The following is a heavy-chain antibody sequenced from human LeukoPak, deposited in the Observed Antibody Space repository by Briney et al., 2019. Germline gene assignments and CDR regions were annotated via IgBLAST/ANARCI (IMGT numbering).Heavy chain of an antibody. J-gene: IGHJ4*02. CDR1: GFTFSSYG. CDR3: AKAGHCGGDCYSIMDY. V-gene: IGHV3-30*18. D-gene: IGHD2-21*02. CDR2: ISYDGRTK. Sequence: GGSLRLSCAASGFTFSSYGMHWVRQAPGKGLEWVAVISYDGRTKYYADSVNGRFSISRDNSKNTLYLQMNSLRAEDTAVYYCAKAGHCGGDCYSIMDYWGQGTLVTVSS.